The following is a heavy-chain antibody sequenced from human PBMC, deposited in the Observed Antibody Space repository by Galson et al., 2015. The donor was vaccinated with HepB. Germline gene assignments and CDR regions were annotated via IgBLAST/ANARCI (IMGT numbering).Heavy chain of an antibody. CDR3: ARVITNYDFWTGTPSVPTDSFDI. CDR1: GFTFSSYS. J-gene: IGHJ3*02. V-gene: IGHV3-7*04. D-gene: IGHD3-3*01. CDR2: IKEDGGEK. Sequence: SLRLSCAVSGFTFSSYSMSWVRQAPGKGLEWVAYIKEDGGEKSYVDSLKGRFTISRDNAKNSVYLQMNSLRAEDTAVYYCARVITNYDFWTGTPSVPTDSFDIWGQGTMVSVSS.